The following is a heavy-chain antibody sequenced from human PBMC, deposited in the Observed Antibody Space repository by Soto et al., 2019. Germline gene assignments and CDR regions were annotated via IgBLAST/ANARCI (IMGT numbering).Heavy chain of an antibody. J-gene: IGHJ4*02. CDR1: GGSISSSSYY. CDR3: AGQTAGYDILTGYYYFDY. D-gene: IGHD3-9*01. Sequence: QLQLQESGPGLVKPSETLSLTCTVSGGSISSSSYYWGWIRQPPGKGLEGIGSIYFVGSTYYNPSLKCRVTISVDTSKNQFSLKLSSVTAADTAVYYCAGQTAGYDILTGYYYFDYWGQGTLVTVSS. V-gene: IGHV4-39*01. CDR2: IYFVGST.